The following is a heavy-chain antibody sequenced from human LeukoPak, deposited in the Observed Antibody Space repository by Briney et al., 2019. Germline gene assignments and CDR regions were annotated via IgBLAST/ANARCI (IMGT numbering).Heavy chain of an antibody. CDR1: GGSISSHY. Sequence: SETLSLTCTVSGGSISSHYWSWIRQPPGKGLEWIGYIYYSGSTNYNPSLKSRVTISVDTSKNQFSLKLSSVTAADTAVYYCARRMGGYDYFDYWGQGTLVTVSS. D-gene: IGHD5-12*01. CDR2: IYYSGST. CDR3: ARRMGGYDYFDY. V-gene: IGHV4-59*11. J-gene: IGHJ4*02.